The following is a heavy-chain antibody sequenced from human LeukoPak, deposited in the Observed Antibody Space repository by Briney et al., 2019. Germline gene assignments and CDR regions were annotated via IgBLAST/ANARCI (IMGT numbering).Heavy chain of an antibody. J-gene: IGHJ5*02. CDR1: GGSISSYY. V-gene: IGHV4-59*08. D-gene: IGHD6-13*01. CDR3: ARLKYSSSWSPGWFDP. CDR2: IYYSGST. Sequence: SETLSLTCTVFGGSISSYYWSWIRQPPGKGLEWIGYIYYSGSTNYNPSLKSRVTISVDTSKNQFSLKLSSVTAADTAVYYCARLKYSSSWSPGWFDPWGQGTLVTVSS.